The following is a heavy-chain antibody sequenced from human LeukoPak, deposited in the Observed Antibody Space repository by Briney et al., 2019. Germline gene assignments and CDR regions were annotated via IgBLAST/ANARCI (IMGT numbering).Heavy chain of an antibody. J-gene: IGHJ4*02. D-gene: IGHD3-10*01. CDR2: ISWNSGSI. V-gene: IGHV3-9*01. CDR3: AKGGMTWITMVRGVHRDYFDY. Sequence: GGSLRLSCAASGFTFDDYAMYWVRQAPGKGLEWVSGISWNSGSIGYADSVKGRFTISRDNAKNSLYLQMNSLRAEDTALYYCAKGGMTWITMVRGVHRDYFDYWGQGTLVTVSS. CDR1: GFTFDDYA.